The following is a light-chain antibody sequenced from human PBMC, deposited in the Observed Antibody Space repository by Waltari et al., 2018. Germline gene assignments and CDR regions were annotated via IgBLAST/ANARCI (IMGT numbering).Light chain of an antibody. V-gene: IGLV2-23*02. CDR2: DVS. J-gene: IGLJ2*01. CDR3: CSYAGSSTLV. CDR1: SRAVGGYKY. Sequence: QSALTQPASVSGSPGQSITIPCTGTSRAVGGYKYVPWYQQRPGKAPNLMIYDVSKRPSGVSNRFSGSKSGNTASLTISGLQAEDEADYYCCSYAGSSTLVFGGGTKLTVL.